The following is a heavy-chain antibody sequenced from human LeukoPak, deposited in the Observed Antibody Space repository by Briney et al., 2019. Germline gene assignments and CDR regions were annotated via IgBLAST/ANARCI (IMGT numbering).Heavy chain of an antibody. CDR2: IYHSGST. Sequence: SETLSLTCAVSGGSISSSNWWSWVRQPPGKGLEWIGEIYHSGSTNYNPSLKSRVTISVDKSKNQFSLKLSSVTAADTAVYYCARDPGNTSGWKTWFDPWGQGTLVTVSS. V-gene: IGHV4-4*02. CDR1: GGSISSSNW. J-gene: IGHJ5*02. D-gene: IGHD6-19*01. CDR3: ARDPGNTSGWKTWFDP.